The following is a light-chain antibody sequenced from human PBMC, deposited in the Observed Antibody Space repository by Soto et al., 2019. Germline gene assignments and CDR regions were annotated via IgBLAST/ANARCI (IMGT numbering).Light chain of an antibody. CDR2: DVA. CDR3: SSFTSTSSLYV. J-gene: IGLJ1*01. Sequence: QSALTQPASVSGSPGQSITISCTGLSSEVRDSLYVSWYQQHPGKVPKLIIYDVANRTSGVSSRFSGSKSGSTASLTISGLQADDEADYYCSSFTSTSSLYVFGSGTKLTVL. V-gene: IGLV2-14*03. CDR1: SSEVRDSLY.